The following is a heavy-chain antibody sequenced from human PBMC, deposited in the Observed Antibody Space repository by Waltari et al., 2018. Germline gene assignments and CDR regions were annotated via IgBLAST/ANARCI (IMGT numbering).Heavy chain of an antibody. CDR3: ATGIAAPGIFDY. V-gene: IGHV3-33*08. Sequence: QVQLVESGGGVVQPGRSLSLSCAASGSTLSNYGMHWVRQAPGKGLEWVTVIGFDGNKKLYVDSVKGRFTISRDNSKNTLYLQMDSLRKEDTAMYYCATGIAAPGIFDYWGRGTLVTVSS. J-gene: IGHJ4*02. D-gene: IGHD6-13*01. CDR2: IGFDGNKK. CDR1: GSTLSNYG.